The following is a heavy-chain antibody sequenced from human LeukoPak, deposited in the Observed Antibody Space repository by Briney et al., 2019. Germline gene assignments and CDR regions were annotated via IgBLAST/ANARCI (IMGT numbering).Heavy chain of an antibody. D-gene: IGHD2-21*01. J-gene: IGHJ4*02. V-gene: IGHV3-23*01. CDR2: VSGSGGRT. CDR1: GFTFTNYA. Sequence: PGGSLRLSCAASGFTFTNYAMSWVHQAPGKGLEWVSAVSGSGGRTYYADSVRGRFTISRDNSKSTVYVQMSSLRAEDTAVYFCVVVSYCAVDCYDYWGQGTLVTVSS. CDR3: VVVSYCAVDCYDY.